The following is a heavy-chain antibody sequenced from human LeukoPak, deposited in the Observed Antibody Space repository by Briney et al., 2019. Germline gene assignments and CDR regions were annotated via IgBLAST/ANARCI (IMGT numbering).Heavy chain of an antibody. CDR1: GYTFTGYY. CDR2: INPNSGDT. D-gene: IGHD2-21*02. CDR3: ARDANDSDAFDI. V-gene: IGHV1-2*02. Sequence: GASVKVSCKASGYTFTGYYMHWVRQAPGQGLEWMGWINPNSGDTNYAQKFQGRVTMTRDTSISTAYMELSRLRSDDTAVYYCARDANDSDAFDIWGQGTMVTVSS. J-gene: IGHJ3*02.